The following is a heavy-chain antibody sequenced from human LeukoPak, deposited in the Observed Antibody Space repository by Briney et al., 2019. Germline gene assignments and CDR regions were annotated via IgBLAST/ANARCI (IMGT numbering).Heavy chain of an antibody. Sequence: ASVKVSCKASGYTFTAYTIHWVRQAPGQGLEWMGFINPNSGVTDYAQKFQGRVTMTRDTSISTAYMELSGLRSDDTAVYYCARGGYRDYEEGGDYWGQGTLVTVSS. V-gene: IGHV1-2*02. J-gene: IGHJ4*02. CDR1: GYTFTAYT. D-gene: IGHD4-17*01. CDR3: ARGGYRDYEEGGDY. CDR2: INPNSGVT.